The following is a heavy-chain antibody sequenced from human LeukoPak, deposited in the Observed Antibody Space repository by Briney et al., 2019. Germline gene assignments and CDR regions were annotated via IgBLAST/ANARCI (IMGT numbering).Heavy chain of an antibody. Sequence: GASVKVSCKASGYTFTSYDINWVRQATGQGLEWMGWMNPNSGNTGYAQKFQGRVTMTRNTSISTAYMELSSLRSEDTAVYYCARGRGIAVARPVRYWGQGTLVTVSS. D-gene: IGHD6-19*01. V-gene: IGHV1-8*01. J-gene: IGHJ4*02. CDR2: MNPNSGNT. CDR1: GYTFTSYD. CDR3: ARGRGIAVARPVRY.